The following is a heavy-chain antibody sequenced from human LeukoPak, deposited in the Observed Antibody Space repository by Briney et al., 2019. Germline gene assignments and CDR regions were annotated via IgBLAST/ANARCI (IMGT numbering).Heavy chain of an antibody. CDR2: ISGSGGST. CDR1: GFTFSSYA. D-gene: IGHD6-13*01. Sequence: GGSLRLSSAASGFTFSSYAMSWVRQAPGKGLEWVSAISGSGGSTYYADSVKGRFTISRDNSKNTLYLQMNSLRAEDTAVYYCAKAGSSWYPKAYYYYYYMDVWGKGTTVTVSS. CDR3: AKAGSSWYPKAYYYYYYMDV. V-gene: IGHV3-23*01. J-gene: IGHJ6*03.